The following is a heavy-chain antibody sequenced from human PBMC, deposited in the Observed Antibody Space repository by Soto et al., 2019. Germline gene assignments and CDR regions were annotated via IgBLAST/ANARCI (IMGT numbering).Heavy chain of an antibody. V-gene: IGHV3-23*01. CDR3: ARDRGYSGYDREVFDF. Sequence: EVQLLQSGGGLVQPGGSLRLSCVASGFTFSSYAMNWVRQAPGKGTEWVSSISATGGSAYYADFVKGRFTISRDNSKKTLYLQMDSLRADDTAVYYCARDRGYSGYDREVFDFWGQGTLVTVSS. CDR2: ISATGGSA. J-gene: IGHJ4*02. CDR1: GFTFSSYA. D-gene: IGHD5-12*01.